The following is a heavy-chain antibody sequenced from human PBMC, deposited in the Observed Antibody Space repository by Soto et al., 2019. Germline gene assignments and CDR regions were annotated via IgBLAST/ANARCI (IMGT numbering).Heavy chain of an antibody. Sequence: SETMSLTCTVSGGSVSSGGYFWSWIRQHPGKGLEWIAYIYYSGSAYYNPSLKSRVTISVDTSKNQFSLKLSSVTAADTAVDYFGKEGPVGEDSTASFLALDMWALWTMFPVSS. J-gene: IGHJ3*02. D-gene: IGHD3-10*01. V-gene: IGHV4-31*03. CDR2: IYYSGSA. CDR1: GGSVSSGGYF. CDR3: GKEGPVGEDSTASFLALDM.